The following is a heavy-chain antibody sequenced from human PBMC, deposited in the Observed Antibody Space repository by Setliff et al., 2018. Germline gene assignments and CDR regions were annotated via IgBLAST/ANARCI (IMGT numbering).Heavy chain of an antibody. CDR1: GYTFATYG. CDR3: ARDLSTTVMTRSCYYFDY. J-gene: IGHJ4*02. CDR2: ISPYNSNT. V-gene: IGHV1-18*01. D-gene: IGHD4-17*01. Sequence: ASVKVSCKASGYTFATYGISWVRQAPGQGLEWMGWISPYNSNTNYAQNFQGRVTMTTDTSTSTAYMELRSLRSDDTAMYYCARDLSTTVMTRSCYYFDYWGQGTLVTVSS.